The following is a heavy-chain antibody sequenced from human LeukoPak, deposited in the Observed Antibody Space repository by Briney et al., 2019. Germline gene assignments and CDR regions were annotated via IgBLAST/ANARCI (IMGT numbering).Heavy chain of an antibody. CDR1: EFTFSTYA. J-gene: IGHJ2*01. CDR2: ISTSGGGT. Sequence: PGGSLRLSCVASEFTFSTYAMSWVRQAPGKGLEWVSSISTSGGGTVYADSLKGRVTISRDNSKNMLYLEMNSLRAEDTAVYSCARNLLGSESYSWYFDLWGRGTLVTVSS. CDR3: ARNLLGSESYSWYFDL. V-gene: IGHV3-23*01. D-gene: IGHD1-26*01.